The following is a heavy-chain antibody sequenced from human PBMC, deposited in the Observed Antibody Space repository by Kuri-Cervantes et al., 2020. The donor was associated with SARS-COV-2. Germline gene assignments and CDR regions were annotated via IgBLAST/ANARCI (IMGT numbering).Heavy chain of an antibody. CDR2: ITSSGAIT. V-gene: IGHV3-23*01. CDR3: VPRQRDSGIWSPDY. D-gene: IGHD6-13*01. Sequence: GGSLRLSCAASGFTFISYGLSWVRQAPGKGLEWVSAITSSGAITYHADSVKGRFTISRDNSKNTLYLQMNSLRAEDTAVYYCVPRQRDSGIWSPDYWGQGTRVTVSS. J-gene: IGHJ4*02. CDR1: GFTFISYG.